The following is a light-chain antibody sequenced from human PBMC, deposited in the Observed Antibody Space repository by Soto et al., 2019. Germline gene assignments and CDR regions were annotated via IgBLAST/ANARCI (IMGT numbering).Light chain of an antibody. CDR2: DAS. CDR3: QQYGSSPSWT. CDR1: QSVSSSS. J-gene: IGKJ1*01. Sequence: EILLTQSPGTLSLSPGEGATLSCRASQSVSSSSLAWYQQKPGQAPRLLIYDASSRATGIPDRFSGSGSGTDFTLTISRLEPEDFAVYYCQQYGSSPSWTFGQGTKVEIK. V-gene: IGKV3-20*01.